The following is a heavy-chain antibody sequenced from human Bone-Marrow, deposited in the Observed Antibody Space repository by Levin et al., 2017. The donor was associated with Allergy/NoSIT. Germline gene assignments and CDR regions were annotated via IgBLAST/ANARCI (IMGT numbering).Heavy chain of an antibody. Sequence: GGSLRLSCAASGFTFSSYGMHWVRQPPGKGLEWVAIISYDGERKYYADSVKGRFTISRDDSKNTLYLEMISLSGDDTAVYYCAKDWDYFGSGSYLHHWGQGTQVTVSS. CDR3: AKDWDYFGSGSYLHH. CDR2: ISYDGERK. J-gene: IGHJ5*02. V-gene: IGHV3-30*18. CDR1: GFTFSSYG. D-gene: IGHD3-10*01.